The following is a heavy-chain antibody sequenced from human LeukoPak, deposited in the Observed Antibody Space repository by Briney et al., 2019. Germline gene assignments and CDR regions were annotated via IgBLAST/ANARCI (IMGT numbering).Heavy chain of an antibody. J-gene: IGHJ4*02. D-gene: IGHD3-22*01. CDR1: GGSISSYY. Sequence: SETLSLTCTVSGGSISSYYWSWIRQPSGKGLEWIGYIYYSGSTNYNPSLKSRVTISVDTSKNQFSLKLSSVTAADTAVYYCARSRPYYDSSGYPDYWGQGTLVTVSS. V-gene: IGHV4-59*01. CDR2: IYYSGST. CDR3: ARSRPYYDSSGYPDY.